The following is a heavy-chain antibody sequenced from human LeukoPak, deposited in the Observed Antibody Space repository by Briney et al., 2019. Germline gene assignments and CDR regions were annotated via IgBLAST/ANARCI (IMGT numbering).Heavy chain of an antibody. D-gene: IGHD1-26*01. Sequence: SETLSLTCAVYGVSFSGYYWSWIRQPPGKGLEWIGEINHSGSTNYNPSLKSRVTISVDRSKNQFSLKLSSVTAADTAVYYCARGGKWELPFDYWGQGTLVTVSS. V-gene: IGHV4-34*01. J-gene: IGHJ4*02. CDR2: INHSGST. CDR1: GVSFSGYY. CDR3: ARGGKWELPFDY.